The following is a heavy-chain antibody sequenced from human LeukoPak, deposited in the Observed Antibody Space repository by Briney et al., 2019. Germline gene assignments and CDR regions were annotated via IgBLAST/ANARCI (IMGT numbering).Heavy chain of an antibody. J-gene: IGHJ4*02. CDR1: GYTFTGEY. CDR2: INPNSGGT. V-gene: IGHV1-2*02. D-gene: IGHD3-10*01. CDR3: ARDIGELRLDY. Sequence: ASVKVSCKASGYTFTGEYIHWVRQAPGQGLEWMAWINPNSGGTNYAQKFQGRVTISRDTSISTAYMGLSRLRSDDTAMYYCARDIGELRLDYWGQGTLVTVSS.